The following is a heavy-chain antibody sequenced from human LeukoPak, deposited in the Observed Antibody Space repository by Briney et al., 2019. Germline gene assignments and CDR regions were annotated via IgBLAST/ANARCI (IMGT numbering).Heavy chain of an antibody. CDR1: GYTFTSYY. V-gene: IGHV1-46*01. J-gene: IGHJ6*03. Sequence: ASVKVSCKASGYTFTSYYMHWVRQAPGQGLEWLGIINPSGGSTSYAQKFQGRVTMTRDMSTSTVYMELSSLRSEDTAAYYCARDGDIVVVPAYMDVWGKGTTVTVSS. CDR3: ARDGDIVVVPAYMDV. D-gene: IGHD2-2*01. CDR2: INPSGGST.